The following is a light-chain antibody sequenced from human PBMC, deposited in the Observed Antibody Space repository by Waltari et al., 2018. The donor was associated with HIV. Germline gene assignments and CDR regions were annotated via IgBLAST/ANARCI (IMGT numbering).Light chain of an antibody. CDR1: RSNIGSNP. CDR3: AAWDDSLNGL. CDR2: DNN. J-gene: IGLJ2*01. Sequence: QSVLTQPPSASATPGQRVTISCSGRRSNIGSNPVSWYQQLPGTAPKLLISDNNQRPSGVPDRFSGSKSGTSASLAISGLQSEDEGDYFCAAWDDSLNGLFGGVTKLTV. V-gene: IGLV1-44*01.